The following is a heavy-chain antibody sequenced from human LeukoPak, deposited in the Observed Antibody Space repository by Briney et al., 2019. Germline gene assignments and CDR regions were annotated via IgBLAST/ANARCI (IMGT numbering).Heavy chain of an antibody. CDR1: GGTFSSYA. CDR2: IIPIFGTA. CDR3: ARGRYCSSTSCYVPSPHFDC. Sequence: ASVKVSCKASGGTFSSYAISWVRQAPGQGLEWMGGIIPIFGTANYAQKFQGRVTITADESTSTAYMELSSLRSEDTAVYYCARGRYCSSTSCYVPSPHFDCWGQGTLVTVSS. V-gene: IGHV1-69*13. D-gene: IGHD2-2*01. J-gene: IGHJ4*02.